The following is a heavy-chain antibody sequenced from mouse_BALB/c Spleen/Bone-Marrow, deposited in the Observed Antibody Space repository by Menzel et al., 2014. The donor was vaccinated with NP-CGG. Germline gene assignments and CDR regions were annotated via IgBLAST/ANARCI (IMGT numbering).Heavy chain of an antibody. Sequence: EVKLMESGAELVKPGASVKLSCTASGFNIKDTYMHWVKRRPEQGLEWIGRIDPANGNTKYDPKFQGKATITADTSSNTAYLQLSSLTSEDTAVYYCARNYGYGKSFAYWGQGTLVTVSA. J-gene: IGHJ3*01. CDR3: ARNYGYGKSFAY. D-gene: IGHD2-2*01. CDR2: IDPANGNT. CDR1: GFNIKDTY. V-gene: IGHV14-3*02.